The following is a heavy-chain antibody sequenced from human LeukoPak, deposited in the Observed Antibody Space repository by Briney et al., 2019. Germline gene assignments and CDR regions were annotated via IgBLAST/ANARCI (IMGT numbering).Heavy chain of an antibody. CDR2: ISAYNGNT. CDR1: GYTFTSYG. V-gene: IGHV1-18*01. Sequence: GASVKVSCKASGYTFTSYGISWVRQAPGQGLEWMGWISAYNGNTNYAQKLQGRVTMTTDTSTSTAYMELRSLRSDDTAVYYCARVRGLLDKNNWFDPWGQGTLVTVSS. CDR3: ARVRGLLDKNNWFDP. J-gene: IGHJ5*02.